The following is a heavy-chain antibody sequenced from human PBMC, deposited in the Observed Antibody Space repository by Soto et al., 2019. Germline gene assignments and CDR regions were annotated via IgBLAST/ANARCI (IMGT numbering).Heavy chain of an antibody. CDR1: GFMFRIYS. Sequence: ESGGGLVQPGGSLRLSCSASGFMFRIYSMHWVRQAPGKGLEYVGAVISNGAGTYYADSVKGRFTVSRDNSKNTVYLQMISLRPEDTAVYYCVNSAAEFYFEHWGRGVPVTVSS. V-gene: IGHV3-64D*06. J-gene: IGHJ4*02. CDR2: VISNGAGT. D-gene: IGHD3-10*01. CDR3: VNSAAEFYFEH.